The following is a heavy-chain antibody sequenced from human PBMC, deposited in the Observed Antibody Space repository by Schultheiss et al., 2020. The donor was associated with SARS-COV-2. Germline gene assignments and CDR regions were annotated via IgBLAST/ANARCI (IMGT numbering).Heavy chain of an antibody. CDR2: IYYSGST. CDR3: ARDPTYYDILTGSYALYYYGMDV. V-gene: IGHV4-61*01. Sequence: SQTLSLTCTVSGGSVSSGSDHWSWIRQPPGKGLEWIGYIYYSGSTNYNPSLKSRVTTSVDTSKNQFSLKLSSVTAADTAVYYCARDPTYYDILTGSYALYYYGMDVWGQGTTVTVSS. D-gene: IGHD3-9*01. CDR1: GGSVSSGSDH. J-gene: IGHJ6*02.